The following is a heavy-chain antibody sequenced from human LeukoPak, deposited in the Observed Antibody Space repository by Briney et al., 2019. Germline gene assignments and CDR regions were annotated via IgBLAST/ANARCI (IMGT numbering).Heavy chain of an antibody. CDR3: ARERIVGAASTRYYGMDV. CDR2: MKPDGSER. J-gene: IGHJ6*02. CDR1: GFTFTNYW. Sequence: GGSLRLSCAASGFTFTNYWMSWVRQAPGKGLEWVANMKPDGSERYYVDSVKGRFTVSRDNAKNSLYFQMNSLRAEDTAVYYCARERIVGAASTRYYGMDVWGQGTTVTVSS. D-gene: IGHD1-26*01. V-gene: IGHV3-7*03.